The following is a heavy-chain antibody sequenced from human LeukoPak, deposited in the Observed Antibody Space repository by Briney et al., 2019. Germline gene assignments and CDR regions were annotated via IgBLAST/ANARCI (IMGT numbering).Heavy chain of an antibody. CDR1: GYTFTNYW. J-gene: IGHJ3*02. V-gene: IGHV5-51*01. D-gene: IGHD1-26*01. CDR2: IRPSDSDV. CDR3: ARHRSGDYSDASPI. Sequence: GESLKISCKGSGYTFTNYWIDWVRQMPGKGLEWMGIIRPSDSDVRYSPSFEGQVTLSADKSINTAYLQWSSLKASDTATYFCARHRSGDYSDASPIWGQGTMVTVSS.